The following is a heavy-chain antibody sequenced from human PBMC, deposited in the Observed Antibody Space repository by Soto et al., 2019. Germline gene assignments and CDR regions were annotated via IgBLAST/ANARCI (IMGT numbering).Heavy chain of an antibody. CDR2: ISSSSSTI. Sequence: GGSLRLSCEASGFTFNSFSMNWVRQAPGKGLEWVSYISSSSSTIFYADSVKGRFTISRDNAKNSLYLQMNSLRDEDTAVYYCARLPRLDYWGQGTLVTVSS. CDR1: GFTFNSFS. J-gene: IGHJ4*02. V-gene: IGHV3-48*02. CDR3: ARLPRLDY.